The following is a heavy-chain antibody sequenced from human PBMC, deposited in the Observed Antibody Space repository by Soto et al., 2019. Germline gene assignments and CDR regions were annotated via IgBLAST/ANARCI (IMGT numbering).Heavy chain of an antibody. J-gene: IGHJ5*02. CDR1: GFTFSSYG. CDR3: ARDYYCDYVGWFAP. Sequence: QVQLVESGGGVVQPGRSLRLSCAASGFTFSSYGMHWVRQAPGKVMEWVAVIWYDGSNKYYADSVKGRFTISRDNSKNTLYLQMNSLIAEDTAVYYCARDYYCDYVGWFAPWGQGTLVTVSS. V-gene: IGHV3-33*01. CDR2: IWYDGSNK. D-gene: IGHD4-17*01.